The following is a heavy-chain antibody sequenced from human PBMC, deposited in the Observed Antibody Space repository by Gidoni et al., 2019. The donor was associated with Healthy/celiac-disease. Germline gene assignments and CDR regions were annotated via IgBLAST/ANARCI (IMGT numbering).Heavy chain of an antibody. CDR2: IYQSVST. Sequence: QVQLQESGPGLVKPSGTLSLPFAVSGCSLSISTWWSWVRQPPGKGLEWIGEIYQSVSTNYNPSLKSRVTISVDKSKNQFSLKLSSVTAADTAVYYCARGGTDYGDYGDYWGQGTLVTVSS. V-gene: IGHV4-4*02. CDR1: GCSLSISTW. CDR3: ARGGTDYGDYGDY. D-gene: IGHD4-17*01. J-gene: IGHJ4*02.